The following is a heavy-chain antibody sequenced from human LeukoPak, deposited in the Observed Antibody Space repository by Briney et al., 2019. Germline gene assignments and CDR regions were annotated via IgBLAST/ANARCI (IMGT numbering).Heavy chain of an antibody. J-gene: IGHJ4*02. CDR1: GYSISSGYY. V-gene: IGHV4-38-2*02. D-gene: IGHD3-9*01. CDR2: IYHSGST. CDR3: ARLNYDILTGYYYFDY. Sequence: SETLSLTCTVSGYSISSGYYWGWIRQPPGKGLEWIGSIYHSGSTYYNATLKSRVTMSVDTSKNQFSLKLSSVTAADTAVYYCARLNYDILTGYYYFDYWGQGTLVTVSS.